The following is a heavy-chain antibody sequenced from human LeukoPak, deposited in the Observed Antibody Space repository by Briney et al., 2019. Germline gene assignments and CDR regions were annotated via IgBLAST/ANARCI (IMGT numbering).Heavy chain of an antibody. CDR2: IYYSGNT. D-gene: IGHD3-10*01. J-gene: IGHJ4*02. V-gene: IGHV4-39*01. CDR3: APYYYGSATYF. CDR1: GGSISSSSYY. Sequence: SETLSLTCTVSGGSISSSSYYWDWIRQPPGKGLEWIGSIYYSGNTYYNPSLKSRVTISVDTSKNQFSLKVSSVTAADTAVYYCAPYYYGSATYFWGQGTLVTVSS.